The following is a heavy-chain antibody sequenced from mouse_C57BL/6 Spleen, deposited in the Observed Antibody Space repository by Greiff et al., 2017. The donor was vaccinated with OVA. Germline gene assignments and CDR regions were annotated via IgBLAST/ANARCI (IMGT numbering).Heavy chain of an antibody. CDR3: TRKLGPFDD. J-gene: IGHJ2*01. V-gene: IGHV1-15*01. CDR2: IDPETGGT. D-gene: IGHD4-1*01. CDR1: GYTFTDYE. Sequence: QVQLQQSGAELVRPGASVTLSCKASGYTFTDYEMHWVKQTPVHGLEWIGAIDPETGGTAYNQKFKGKAILTADKSSSTAYMELRSLTSEDSAVYYCTRKLGPFDDWGQGTTLTVSS.